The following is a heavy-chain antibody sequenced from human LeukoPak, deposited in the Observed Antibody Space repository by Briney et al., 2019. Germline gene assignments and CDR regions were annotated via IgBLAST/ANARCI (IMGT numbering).Heavy chain of an antibody. CDR3: ARLEYYYVSGNYYKLFDY. V-gene: IGHV4-39*01. J-gene: IGHJ4*02. D-gene: IGHD3-10*01. Sequence: PSETLSLTCTVSGGSISSSSYYWGWIRQPPGKGLEWIGSIYYSGSTYYNPSLKSRVTISVDTSKNQFSLKLSSVTAADTAVYYCARLEYYYVSGNYYKLFDYWGQGTLVTVCS. CDR2: IYYSGST. CDR1: GGSISSSSYY.